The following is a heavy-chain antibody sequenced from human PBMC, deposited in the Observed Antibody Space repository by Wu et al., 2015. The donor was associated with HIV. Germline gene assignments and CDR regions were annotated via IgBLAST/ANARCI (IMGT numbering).Heavy chain of an antibody. CDR1: GYTFTSYD. V-gene: IGHV1-8*03. CDR3: ARGVYCSSTSCPRGPHYYYMDV. Sequence: QVQLVQSGAEVKKPGASVRVSCKASGYTFTSYDINWVRQATGQGLEWMGWMNPNSGNTGYAQKFQGRVTITRNTSISTAYMELSSLRSEDTAVYYCARGVYCSSTSCPRGPHYYYMDVWGKGTTVTVSS. CDR2: MNPNSGNT. D-gene: IGHD2-2*01. J-gene: IGHJ6*03.